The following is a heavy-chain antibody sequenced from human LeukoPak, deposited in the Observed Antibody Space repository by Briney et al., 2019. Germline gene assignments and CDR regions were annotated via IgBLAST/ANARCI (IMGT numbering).Heavy chain of an antibody. V-gene: IGHV3-21*01. J-gene: IGHJ4*02. CDR2: ISSSSSYI. Sequence: PGGSLRLSCAASGFTFSSYSMNWVRQAPGKGLEWVSSISSSSSYIYYADSVKGRFTISRDNAKNSLYLQMNSLRAEDTAVYYCARDPPPYYDSGAFDYWGQGTLVTVSS. CDR3: ARDPPPYYDSGAFDY. CDR1: GFTFSSYS. D-gene: IGHD3-22*01.